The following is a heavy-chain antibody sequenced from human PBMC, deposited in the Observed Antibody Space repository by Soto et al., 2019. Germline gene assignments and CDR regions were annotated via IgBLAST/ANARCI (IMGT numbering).Heavy chain of an antibody. CDR3: ARDVYYGSGKKNWFDP. CDR1: GGTFSSYA. J-gene: IGHJ5*02. D-gene: IGHD3-10*01. CDR2: IIPIFGTA. V-gene: IGHV1-69*13. Sequence: ASVKVSCKASGGTFSSYAISWVRQAPGQGLEWMGGIIPIFGTANYAQKFQGRVTITADESTSTAYMELRSLRSEDTAVYYCARDVYYGSGKKNWFDPWGQGTLVTVSS.